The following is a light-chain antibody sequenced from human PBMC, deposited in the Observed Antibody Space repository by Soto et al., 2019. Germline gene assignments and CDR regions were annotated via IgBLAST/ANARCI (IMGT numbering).Light chain of an antibody. CDR1: QSVSSY. Sequence: PGERATPSCMASQSVSSYLAWYQQKPGQAPRLLIYDASNRATGIPARFSGSGSGTDFTLTISRLEPEDFAVYYCQQYGSSPLTFGGGTKVDIK. J-gene: IGKJ4*01. CDR2: DAS. CDR3: QQYGSSPLT. V-gene: IGKV3-20*01.